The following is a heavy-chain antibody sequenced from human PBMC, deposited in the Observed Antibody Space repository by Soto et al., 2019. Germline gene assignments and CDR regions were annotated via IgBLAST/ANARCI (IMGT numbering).Heavy chain of an antibody. V-gene: IGHV3-21*01. D-gene: IGHD2-2*01. CDR3: ARDCSSTSCPHKYYYYGMDV. CDR1: GFTFSSYS. Sequence: PGGSLRLSCAASGFTFSSYSMNWVRQAPGKGLEWVSSISSSSSYIYYADSVKGRFTISRDNAKNSLYLQMNSLRAEDTAVYYCARDCSSTSCPHKYYYYGMDVWGQGTTVTVS. J-gene: IGHJ6*02. CDR2: ISSSSSYI.